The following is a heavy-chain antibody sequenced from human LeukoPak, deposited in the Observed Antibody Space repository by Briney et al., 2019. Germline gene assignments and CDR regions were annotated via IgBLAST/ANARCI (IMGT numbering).Heavy chain of an antibody. CDR2: INSDGSST. D-gene: IGHD1-26*01. CDR3: AGGWDYFDY. J-gene: IGHJ4*02. V-gene: IGHV3-74*01. Sequence: PGGSLRLSCAASGFTFSSYWMHWVRRAPGKGLVWVSRINSDGSSTGYADSVKGRFTISRDNAKNTLYLQMNSLRAEDTAVYYCAGGWDYFDYWGQGTLVTVSS. CDR1: GFTFSSYW.